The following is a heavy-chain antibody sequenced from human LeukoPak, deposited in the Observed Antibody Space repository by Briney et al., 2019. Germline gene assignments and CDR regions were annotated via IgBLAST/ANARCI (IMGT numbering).Heavy chain of an antibody. CDR2: INPKSGGT. CDR3: ARGGYSGYDAYYYYYGMDV. CDR1: GYTFIAYY. J-gene: IGHJ6*02. V-gene: IGHV1-2*02. D-gene: IGHD5-12*01. Sequence: ASVTVSCKASGYTFIAYYMHWVRQAPGQGLEWMGWINPKSGGTNYAQKFQGRVTMTRDTSISTAYMELSRLRSDDTAVYYCARGGYSGYDAYYYYYGMDVWGQGTTVTVSS.